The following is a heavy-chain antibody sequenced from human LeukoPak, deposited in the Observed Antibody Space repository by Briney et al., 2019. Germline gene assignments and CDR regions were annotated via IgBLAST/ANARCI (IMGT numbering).Heavy chain of an antibody. D-gene: IGHD6-13*01. J-gene: IGHJ4*02. CDR1: GGSFSGYY. CDR2: INHSGST. V-gene: IGHV4-34*01. CDR3: ARALAAAGDVDY. Sequence: SETLSLTCAVYGGSFSGYYWSWIRQPPGKGLEWIGEINHSGSTNYNPSLKSRVTISVDRSKNQFSLKLSSVTAADTAVYYCARALAAAGDVDYWGQGTLVTVSS.